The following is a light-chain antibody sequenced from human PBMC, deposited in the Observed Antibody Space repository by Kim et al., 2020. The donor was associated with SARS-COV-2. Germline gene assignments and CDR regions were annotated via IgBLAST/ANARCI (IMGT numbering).Light chain of an antibody. CDR1: QTVGSY. CDR2: GAS. V-gene: IGKV3-20*01. Sequence: EIVLTQSPATLSLSPGERATLFCRASQTVGSYLAWYQQRPGQAPRLLIYGASSRATGIPDRFSGSGSGTDFTLSISRLEPEDFAVYYCQQYGSSPNTFGQGTRLEIK. J-gene: IGKJ5*01. CDR3: QQYGSSPNT.